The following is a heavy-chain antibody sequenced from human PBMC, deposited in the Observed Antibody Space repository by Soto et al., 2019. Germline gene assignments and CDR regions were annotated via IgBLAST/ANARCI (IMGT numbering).Heavy chain of an antibody. D-gene: IGHD2-2*03. J-gene: IGHJ6*02. CDR1: GGSVSSSRYS. V-gene: IGHV4-39*01. Sequence: QLQLPESGPGLVKPSETLSLTCTVSGGSVSSSRYSWGWIRQSPGKGLEWIGTIYSSENTYYNPSLLSRVTISVDTSKNEFSVRLSSVTAADTAVYYCSRLNGYCISTNCHGYYGMDVWGQGTTVTVSS. CDR2: IYSSENT. CDR3: SRLNGYCISTNCHGYYGMDV.